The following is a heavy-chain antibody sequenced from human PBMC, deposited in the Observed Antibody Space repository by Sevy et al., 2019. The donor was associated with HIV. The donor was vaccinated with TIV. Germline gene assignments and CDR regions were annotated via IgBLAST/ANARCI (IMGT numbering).Heavy chain of an antibody. V-gene: IGHV3-33*01. D-gene: IGHD4-17*01. CDR2: TWFDGSNT. CDR3: ARDLEFYDSGDYGPAFMPDY. J-gene: IGHJ4*02. Sequence: GGSLRLSCAASGFTFSSYGMHWVRQGPGKGLEWVAGTWFDGSNTYYADSVKGRFTISRDIAKNTLHLQMNSLRAEDTAVYYCARDLEFYDSGDYGPAFMPDYWGQGTLVTVSS. CDR1: GFTFSSYG.